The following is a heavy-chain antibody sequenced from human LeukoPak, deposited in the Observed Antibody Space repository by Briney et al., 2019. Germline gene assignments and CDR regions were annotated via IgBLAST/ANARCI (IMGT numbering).Heavy chain of an antibody. V-gene: IGHV3-23*01. CDR2: ISERGGSR. J-gene: IGHJ4*02. Sequence: PGGSLRLSCAVSGLTLSNYGMSWVRQAPGKGLEGVSGISERGGSRNLAVSVMRRFIISRDTSKHTVYLQMTSRRVEDTAVYFCSTRCIVIRAVIIIGFHKEAYYFDYWGQGSLVTVSS. CDR1: GLTLSNYG. CDR3: STRCIVIRAVIIIGFHKEAYYFDY. D-gene: IGHD3-10*01.